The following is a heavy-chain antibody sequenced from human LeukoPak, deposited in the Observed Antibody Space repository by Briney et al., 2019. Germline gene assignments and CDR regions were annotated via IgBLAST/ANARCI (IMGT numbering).Heavy chain of an antibody. J-gene: IGHJ4*02. CDR3: ALMNYYDSSGLDY. CDR1: GFTFSSYW. CDR2: IKPDGSEK. D-gene: IGHD3-22*01. V-gene: IGHV3-7*03. Sequence: GGSLRLSCVASGFTFSSYWMNWVRQAPGKGLEWVAIIKPDGSEKFYADSVRGRFTISRDNAKNSLYLQMNSLRAEDTAVYYCALMNYYDSSGLDYWGQGTLVTVSS.